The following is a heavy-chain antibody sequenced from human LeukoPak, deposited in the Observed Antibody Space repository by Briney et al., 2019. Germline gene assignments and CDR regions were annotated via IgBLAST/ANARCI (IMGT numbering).Heavy chain of an antibody. CDR2: FDPEDGET. V-gene: IGHV1-24*01. CDR1: GYTLTELS. Sequence: ASVKVSCRVSGYTLTELSMHWVRQAPGKGLEWMGGFDPEDGETIYAQKFQGRVTITRDTSASTAYMELSSLRSEDTAVYYCARGYYDSSGYHIPFDYWGQGTLVTVSS. D-gene: IGHD3-22*01. CDR3: ARGYYDSSGYHIPFDY. J-gene: IGHJ4*02.